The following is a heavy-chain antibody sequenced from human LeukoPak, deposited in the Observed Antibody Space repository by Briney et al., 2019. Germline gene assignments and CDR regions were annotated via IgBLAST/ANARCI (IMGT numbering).Heavy chain of an antibody. V-gene: IGHV3-74*01. CDR1: GFTFSTYF. CDR2: ISSDGSTT. CDR3: ARGVHYGSDY. D-gene: IGHD4-17*01. Sequence: GGSLRLSCAASGFTFSTYFMHWVRQAPGKGLVWVSRISSDGSTTSHADSVKGRFTISRDNAKNTLYLQMDSLRAEDTAVYFCARGVHYGSDYWGQGTLVTVSS. J-gene: IGHJ4*02.